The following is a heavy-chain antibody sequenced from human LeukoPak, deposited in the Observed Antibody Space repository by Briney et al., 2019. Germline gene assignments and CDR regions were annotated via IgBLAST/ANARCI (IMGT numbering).Heavy chain of an antibody. D-gene: IGHD6-13*01. CDR2: ISGSGGRDST. J-gene: IGHJ4*02. CDR3: AKGYSEYTSSWFDY. CDR1: GFTFSRIA. V-gene: IGHV3-23*01. Sequence: PGGSLGLSCAASGFTFSRIAMSWVRQAPGKGLEWVSGISGSGGRDSTYYADSVKGRFTISRDKSKNTVYLEMNSLRAEDTAVYYCAKGYSEYTSSWFDYWGQGTLVTVSS.